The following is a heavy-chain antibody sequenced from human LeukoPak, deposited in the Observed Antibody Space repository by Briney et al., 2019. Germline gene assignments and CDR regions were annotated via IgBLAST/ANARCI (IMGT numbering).Heavy chain of an antibody. V-gene: IGHV4-31*03. CDR3: ARNSKSSSWYYYYGMDV. D-gene: IGHD6-13*01. CDR2: IYYSGST. J-gene: IGHJ6*02. Sequence: PSQTLSLTCTVSVGSISSGGYYWSWIRQHPGKGLEWIGYIYYSGSTYYNPSLKSRVTISVDTSKNQFSLKLSSVTAADTAVYYCARNSKSSSWYYYYGMDVWGQGTTVTVSS. CDR1: VGSISSGGYY.